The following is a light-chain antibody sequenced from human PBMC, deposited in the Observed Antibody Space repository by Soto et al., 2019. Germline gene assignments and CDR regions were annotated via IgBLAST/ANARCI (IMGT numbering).Light chain of an antibody. Sequence: SYELTQPPSVSVSPGQTARITCSGDALPKQYAYWYQQKPGKAPVLVIYKDSERPSGIPERFSGSSSGTTVTLTISGVQAEDEADYYCQSADSSGTYRVFGGGTKRTVL. CDR1: ALPKQY. J-gene: IGLJ2*01. CDR2: KDS. CDR3: QSADSSGTYRV. V-gene: IGLV3-25*03.